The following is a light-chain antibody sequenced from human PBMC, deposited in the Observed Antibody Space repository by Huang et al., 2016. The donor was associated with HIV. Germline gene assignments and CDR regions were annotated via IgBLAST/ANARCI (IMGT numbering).Light chain of an antibody. CDR2: GAS. Sequence: HLTQSPPSLSASVGDSVFISCRASQDIGTSLAWYQQRTGRAPKLLISGASPLQNGVPSRFSGDSAGTFFTLFITDLQPEDFATYYCQQLHAYPITFGQGTRLDIK. J-gene: IGKJ5*01. CDR1: QDIGTS. CDR3: QQLHAYPIT. V-gene: IGKV1-13*02.